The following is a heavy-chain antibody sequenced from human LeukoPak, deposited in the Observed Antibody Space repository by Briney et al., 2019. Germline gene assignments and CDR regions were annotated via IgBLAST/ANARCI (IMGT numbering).Heavy chain of an antibody. D-gene: IGHD6-13*01. V-gene: IGHV3-21*01. J-gene: IGHJ4*02. CDR2: ISSSSSYI. CDR3: ARNIAAAGPEDY. CDR1: GFTFSSYA. Sequence: GRSLRLSCAASGFTFSSYAMHWVRQAPGKGLEWVSSISSSSSYIYYADSVKGRFTISRDNAKNSLYLQMNSLRAEDTAVYYCARNIAAAGPEDYWGQGTLVTVSS.